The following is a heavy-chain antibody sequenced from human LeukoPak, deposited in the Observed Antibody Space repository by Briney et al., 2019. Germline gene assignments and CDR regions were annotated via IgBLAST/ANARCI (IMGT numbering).Heavy chain of an antibody. CDR1: GFTFDDYA. J-gene: IGHJ3*02. CDR3: AKDIGDGYSRWNDAFDI. V-gene: IGHV3-9*03. Sequence: GRSLRLSCAASGFTFDDYAMHWVRQAPGRGLEWVSGISWNSGSIGYADSVKGRFTISRDNAKNSLHLQMNSLRAEDMALYYCAKDIGDGYSRWNDAFDIWGQGTMVTVSS. CDR2: ISWNSGSI. D-gene: IGHD5-24*01.